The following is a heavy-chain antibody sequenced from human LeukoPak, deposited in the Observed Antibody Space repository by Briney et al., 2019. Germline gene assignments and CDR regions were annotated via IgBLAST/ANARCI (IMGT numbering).Heavy chain of an antibody. Sequence: PSETLSLTCTVSGASISSDYWSWIRQPPGKGLEWIGEINHSGSTNYNPSLKSRVTISVDTSKNQFSLKLTSVTAADTAVYYCARVSSSWYQDWYFDRWGRGTLVTVSS. CDR1: GASISSDY. CDR3: ARVSSSWYQDWYFDR. V-gene: IGHV4-34*01. CDR2: INHSGST. D-gene: IGHD6-13*01. J-gene: IGHJ2*01.